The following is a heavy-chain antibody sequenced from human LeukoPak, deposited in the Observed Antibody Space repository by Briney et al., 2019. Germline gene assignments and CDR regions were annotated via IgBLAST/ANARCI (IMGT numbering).Heavy chain of an antibody. D-gene: IGHD5-18*01. Sequence: ASVKVSCKASGYTFITHGLTWVRQAPGQGLEWMGGIIPIFGTANYAQKFQGRVTITADESTSTAYMELSSLRSEDTAVYYCARAGDTAMVPSYYYYGMDVWGQGTTVTVSS. J-gene: IGHJ6*02. CDR1: GYTFITHG. CDR3: ARAGDTAMVPSYYYYGMDV. CDR2: IIPIFGTA. V-gene: IGHV1-69*13.